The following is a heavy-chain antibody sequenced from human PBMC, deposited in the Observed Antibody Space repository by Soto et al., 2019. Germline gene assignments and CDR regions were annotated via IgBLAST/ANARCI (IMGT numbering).Heavy chain of an antibody. CDR3: ARDQSRYCTNGVCYLRGNDPFDI. D-gene: IGHD2-8*01. CDR2: IIPIFGTA. CDR1: GGTFSSYA. V-gene: IGHV1-69*06. J-gene: IGHJ3*02. Sequence: ASVKVSCKASGGTFSSYAISWVRQAPGQGLEWMGGIIPIFGTANYAQKFQGRVTITADKSTSTAYMELRSLRSEDTAVYYCARDQSRYCTNGVCYLRGNDPFDIWGQGTMVTVS.